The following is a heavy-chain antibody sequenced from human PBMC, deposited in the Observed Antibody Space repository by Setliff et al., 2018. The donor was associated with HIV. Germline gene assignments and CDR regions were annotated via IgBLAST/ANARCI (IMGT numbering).Heavy chain of an antibody. D-gene: IGHD6-13*01. Sequence: ASVKVSCKASGYTFTGYAISWVRQAPGQGLEWLGWISAYNGDTNYAQKVQGRVSMTIGTSTSTAYMELRSLRSDGMAVYYCARRGVFDAFDIWGQGTMVTVSS. V-gene: IGHV1-18*03. CDR3: ARRGVFDAFDI. CDR2: ISAYNGDT. J-gene: IGHJ3*02. CDR1: GYTFTGYA.